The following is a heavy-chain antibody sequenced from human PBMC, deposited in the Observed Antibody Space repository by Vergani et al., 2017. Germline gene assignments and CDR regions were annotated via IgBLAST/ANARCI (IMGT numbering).Heavy chain of an antibody. Sequence: QVQLQESGPGLVKPSQTLSLTCTVSGGSISSGDYYWSWIRQPPGKGLEWIGYIYYSGSTYYNPSLKSRVTISVDTSNNQFSLKLSSVTAADTAMYYCARGGYYDFWSGYSREENFDYWGQGTLVTVSS. J-gene: IGHJ4*02. CDR2: IYYSGST. CDR3: ARGGYYDFWSGYSREENFDY. CDR1: GGSISSGDYY. V-gene: IGHV4-30-4*01. D-gene: IGHD3-3*01.